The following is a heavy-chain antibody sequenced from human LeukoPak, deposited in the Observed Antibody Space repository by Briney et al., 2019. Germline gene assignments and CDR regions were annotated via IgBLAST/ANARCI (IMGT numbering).Heavy chain of an antibody. J-gene: IGHJ4*02. D-gene: IGHD3-16*01. CDR3: AKGGGGSMYYFDY. CDR1: GFTFSSYG. Sequence: GGSLRLSCAASGFTFSSYGMHWVRQAPGKGLEWVAVISYDGSNKYYADSVKGRFTISRDNSKNTLYLQMNSLRAEDTAVYYCAKGGGGSMYYFDYWGQGTLVTVSS. V-gene: IGHV3-30*18. CDR2: ISYDGSNK.